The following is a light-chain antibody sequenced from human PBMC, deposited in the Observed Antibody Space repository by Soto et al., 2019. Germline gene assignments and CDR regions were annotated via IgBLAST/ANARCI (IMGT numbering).Light chain of an antibody. J-gene: IGLJ1*01. CDR1: SSNIGAGYD. CDR3: QSYDSSLSALYV. V-gene: IGLV1-40*01. Sequence: QCVLTQPPSGSGAPGQRVTISCTGSSSNIGAGYDVHWYQQLPGTAPKLLIYGNSNRPSGVPDRFSGSKSGTSASLAITGLQAEDEADYYCQSYDSSLSALYVFGTGTRSPS. CDR2: GNS.